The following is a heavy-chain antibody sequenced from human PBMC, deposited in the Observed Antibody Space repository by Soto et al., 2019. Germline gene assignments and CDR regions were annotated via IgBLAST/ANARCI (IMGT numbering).Heavy chain of an antibody. CDR3: ARDGRDYDFWSGYYTRDYYYGMDV. CDR2: ISSSSSYI. D-gene: IGHD3-3*01. J-gene: IGHJ6*02. Sequence: EVQLVESGGGLVKPGGSPRLSCAASGFTFSSYSMNWVRQAPGKGLEWVSSISSSSSYIYYADSVKGRFTISRDNAKNSLYLQMNSLRAEDTAVYYCARDGRDYDFWSGYYTRDYYYGMDVWGQGTTVTVSS. CDR1: GFTFSSYS. V-gene: IGHV3-21*01.